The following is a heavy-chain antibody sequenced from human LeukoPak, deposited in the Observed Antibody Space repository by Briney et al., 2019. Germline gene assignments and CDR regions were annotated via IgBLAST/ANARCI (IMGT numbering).Heavy chain of an antibody. CDR2: IKEDGSER. Sequence: PGGSLRLSCAASGFTFSAFWMSWDREAPGKGLEWVGNIKEDGSERHYVDSVKGRFTISRDNAENSLYLQMSSLRVEDTAVYYCARYTVPFCGGDCYSQFLDYWGQGALVTVSP. D-gene: IGHD2-21*01. V-gene: IGHV3-7*01. J-gene: IGHJ4*02. CDR3: ARYTVPFCGGDCYSQFLDY. CDR1: GFTFSAFW.